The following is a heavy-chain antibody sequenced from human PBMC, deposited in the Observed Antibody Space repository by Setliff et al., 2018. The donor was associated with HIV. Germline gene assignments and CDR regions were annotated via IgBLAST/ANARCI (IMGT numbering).Heavy chain of an antibody. CDR1: GFSLTTSGVG. Sequence: SGPTLVNPTQTLTLTCTFSGFSLTTSGVGVGWIRQPPGKALEWLALIYWDDDKRYSPSLKSRLTITKDTPKNQVVLTMTNMDPVDTATYYCARIKGSWYFDYWAQGTLVTVSS. CDR2: IYWDDDK. D-gene: IGHD6-13*01. CDR3: ARIKGSWYFDY. V-gene: IGHV2-5*02. J-gene: IGHJ4*02.